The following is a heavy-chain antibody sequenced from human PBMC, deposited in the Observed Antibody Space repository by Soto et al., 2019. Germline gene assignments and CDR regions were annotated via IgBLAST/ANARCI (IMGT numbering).Heavy chain of an antibody. V-gene: IGHV1-69*12. J-gene: IGHJ4*02. CDR1: GGTFSSYA. Sequence: QVQLVQSGAEVKKPGSSVKVSCKASGGTFSSYAISWVRQAPGQGLEWMGGIIPIFGTANYAQKFQGRVTITADESTSTAYMELSSLRSEDTAVYYCARDLRYYDSSGYYLGLGWFDYWGQGTLVTVSS. CDR2: IIPIFGTA. CDR3: ARDLRYYDSSGYYLGLGWFDY. D-gene: IGHD3-22*01.